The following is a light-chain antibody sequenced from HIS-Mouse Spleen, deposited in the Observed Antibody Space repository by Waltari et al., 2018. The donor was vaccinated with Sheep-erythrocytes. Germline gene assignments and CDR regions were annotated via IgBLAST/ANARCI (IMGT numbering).Light chain of an antibody. V-gene: IGLV2-11*01. Sequence: QSALAQPRSVSGSPGQSVPISCTGTSNDVGGSKYVSRYQQPPGKAPKLMIYDVSKRPSGVPDRFSGSKSGNTASLTISGLQAEDEADYYCCSYAGSYNHVFATGTKVTVL. CDR1: SNDVGGSKY. CDR2: DVS. J-gene: IGLJ1*01. CDR3: CSYAGSYNHV.